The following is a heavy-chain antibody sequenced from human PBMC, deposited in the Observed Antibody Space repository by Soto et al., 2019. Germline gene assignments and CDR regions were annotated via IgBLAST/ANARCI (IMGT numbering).Heavy chain of an antibody. CDR3: ARGRYGDY. Sequence: QVHLVQSGAEVKKPGASVKVSCKCSGYTFSSYGITWVRQAPGQGLERMGWISAHNGNTDYAQKLQGRVTVTRDTSTSPAYVELRSLRSDDPAVYYCARGRYGDYWGQGALVTVYS. CDR1: GYTFSSYG. J-gene: IGHJ4*02. D-gene: IGHD1-1*01. CDR2: ISAHNGNT. V-gene: IGHV1-18*01.